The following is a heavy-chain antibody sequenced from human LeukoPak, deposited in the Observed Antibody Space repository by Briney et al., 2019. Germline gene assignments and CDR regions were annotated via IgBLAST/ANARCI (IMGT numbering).Heavy chain of an antibody. D-gene: IGHD5-24*01. Sequence: ASVKVSCKASGYTFTGYYMHWVRQAPGQGLEWMGWINPNSGGTNYAQKFQGRVTMTRDTSISTAYMELSRLRSDHTAVYYCARDPSPMAVDENYFDHWGQGTLVTVSS. CDR3: ARDPSPMAVDENYFDH. J-gene: IGHJ4*02. CDR1: GYTFTGYY. CDR2: INPNSGGT. V-gene: IGHV1-2*02.